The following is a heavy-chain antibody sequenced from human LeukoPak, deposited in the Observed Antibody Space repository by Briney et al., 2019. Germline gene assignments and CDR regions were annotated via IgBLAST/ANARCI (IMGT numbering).Heavy chain of an antibody. J-gene: IGHJ6*03. Sequence: SETLSLTCTVSGGSISSYYWSWIRQPAGEGLEWIGRIYTSGSTNYNPSLKSRVTMSVDTSKNQFSLKLSSVTAADTAVYYCARDRSDSSSWYRGGYYYYMDVWGKGTTVTISS. CDR3: ARDRSDSSSWYRGGYYYYMDV. CDR2: IYTSGST. CDR1: GGSISSYY. V-gene: IGHV4-4*07. D-gene: IGHD6-13*01.